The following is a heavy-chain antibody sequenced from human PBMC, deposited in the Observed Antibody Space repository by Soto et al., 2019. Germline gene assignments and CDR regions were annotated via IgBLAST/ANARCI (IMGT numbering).Heavy chain of an antibody. CDR1: GGSISSYY. Sequence: SETLSLTCTVSGGSISSYYWSWIRQPPGKGLEWIGYIYYSGSTNHNPSLKSRVTISVDTSRNQFSLKVNSVTAADTAVYYCARRAVVAVTGSLDNWLEPWGQGILVTVSS. CDR2: IYYSGST. V-gene: IGHV4-59*01. J-gene: IGHJ5*02. CDR3: ARRAVVAVTGSLDNWLEP. D-gene: IGHD2-21*01.